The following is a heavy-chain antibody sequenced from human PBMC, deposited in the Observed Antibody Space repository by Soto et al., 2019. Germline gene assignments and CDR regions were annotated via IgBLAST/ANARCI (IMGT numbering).Heavy chain of an antibody. Sequence: QVQLVESGGGVVQPGRSLRLSCAAYGFTFSDFDMHWVRQAPGKGLEWVAVISYRGSNKYYADSVKGRFTISRDNSNNMLYVQMDDLRPNDTAIYYCVKEAHRASRLEYWGRGTLVTVSS. D-gene: IGHD6-6*01. CDR1: GFTFSDFD. J-gene: IGHJ4*02. CDR2: ISYRGSNK. V-gene: IGHV3-30*18. CDR3: VKEAHRASRLEY.